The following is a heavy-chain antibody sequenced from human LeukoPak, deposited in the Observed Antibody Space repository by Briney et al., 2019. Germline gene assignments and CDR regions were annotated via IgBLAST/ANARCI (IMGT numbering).Heavy chain of an antibody. J-gene: IGHJ3*02. Sequence: GGSLRLSCAASGFTFSDYYMSWVRQAPGKGLEWVSYISSSGSTIYYADSVKGRFTISRDNAKNSLYLQMNSLRAEDTAVYYCARGGMIVVVKDAFDIWGQGTMVTVSS. CDR3: ARGGMIVVVKDAFDI. CDR1: GFTFSDYY. V-gene: IGHV3-11*01. D-gene: IGHD3-22*01. CDR2: ISSSGSTI.